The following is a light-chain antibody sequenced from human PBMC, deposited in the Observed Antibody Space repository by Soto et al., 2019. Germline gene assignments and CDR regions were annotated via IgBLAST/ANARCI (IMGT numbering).Light chain of an antibody. CDR1: QSVSRN. V-gene: IGKV3-15*01. Sequence: VVMRQSPATLSVSPGESATLSCRASQSVSRNLAWYQQKFGQAPRLLIYDASTRATDIPDRFSGSGSGTQFTLTITSLQSEDLAIYYCQQYYNWPRTFGQGTKVDI. CDR3: QQYYNWPRT. CDR2: DAS. J-gene: IGKJ1*01.